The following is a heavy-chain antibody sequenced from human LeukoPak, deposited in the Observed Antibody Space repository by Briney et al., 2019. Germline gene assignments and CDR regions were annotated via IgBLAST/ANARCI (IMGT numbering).Heavy chain of an antibody. CDR3: ARSSTVVTPVDH. D-gene: IGHD4-23*01. CDR2: INPNSGGT. Sequence: ASVKVSCKASGYTFTGYYMHWVRQAPGQGLEWVGWINPNSGGTNYAQKFQGRVTMTRDTSISTAYMELSRLRSDDTAVYYCARSSTVVTPVDHWGQGTLVTVSS. V-gene: IGHV1-2*02. J-gene: IGHJ4*02. CDR1: GYTFTGYY.